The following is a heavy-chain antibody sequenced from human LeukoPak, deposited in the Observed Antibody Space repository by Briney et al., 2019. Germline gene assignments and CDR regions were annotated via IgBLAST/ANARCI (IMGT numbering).Heavy chain of an antibody. V-gene: IGHV3-9*01. CDR2: ISWNSYRI. D-gene: IGHD3-16*01. J-gene: IGHJ4*02. CDR1: GFTFDDYA. Sequence: PGGSQRLSCAASGFTFDDYAMHWVRQAPGKGLGWVSGISWNSYRIGYADSVKGRFTISRDNAKNSLYLQMNSLRAEDTALYYCTKGITHAFGGVDYWGQGTLVTVSS. CDR3: TKGITHAFGGVDY.